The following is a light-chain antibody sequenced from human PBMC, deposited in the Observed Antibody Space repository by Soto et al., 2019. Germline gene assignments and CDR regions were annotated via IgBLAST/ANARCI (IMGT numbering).Light chain of an antibody. CDR1: QSVNSGY. Sequence: EVVLTQSPGTLSLSPGERAILSCRASQSVNSGYLAWYQQKPGQAPRLLIYGTSIRAAGIPDRFSGSGSGTDFALTISRLGPEDFAVYSCQQYLASPPWTFGQGTKVE. V-gene: IGKV3-20*01. CDR2: GTS. CDR3: QQYLASPPWT. J-gene: IGKJ1*01.